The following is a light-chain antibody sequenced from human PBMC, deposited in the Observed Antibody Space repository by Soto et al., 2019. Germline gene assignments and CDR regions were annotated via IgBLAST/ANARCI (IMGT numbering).Light chain of an antibody. V-gene: IGLV1-47*02. CDR1: SSNTGSNY. J-gene: IGLJ1*01. CDR2: SNN. CDR3: AAWDDSLSGTYV. Sequence: QSLLTQQPSASGTPGQRVTIACSGSSSNTGSNYVYWYQQLPGTAPKLLIYSNNQRPSGVPDRFSGSKSGTSASLAISGLRSEDEADYYCAAWDDSLSGTYVFGTGTKVTVL.